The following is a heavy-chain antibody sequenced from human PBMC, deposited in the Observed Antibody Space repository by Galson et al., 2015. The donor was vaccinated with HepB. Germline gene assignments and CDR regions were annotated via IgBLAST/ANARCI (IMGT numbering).Heavy chain of an antibody. V-gene: IGHV1-18*01. J-gene: IGHJ4*02. CDR2: ISAYNGNT. D-gene: IGHD3-9*01. CDR3: ARDLPHSRGHVLRYFDWLSPGAQIDY. Sequence: SVKVSCKASGYTFTSYGISWVRQAPGQGLEWMGWISAYNGNTNYAQKLQGRVTMTTDTSTSTAYMELRSLRSDDTAVYYCARDLPHSRGHVLRYFDWLSPGAQIDYWGQGTLVTVSS. CDR1: GYTFTSYG.